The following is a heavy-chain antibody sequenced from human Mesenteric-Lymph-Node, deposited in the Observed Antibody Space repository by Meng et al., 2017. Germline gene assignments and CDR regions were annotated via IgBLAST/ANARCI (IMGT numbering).Heavy chain of an antibody. Sequence: ASVKVSCKVSGYSLSELSMHWVRQAPGIGLEWMGGFHPEDGETIYAQKFQGRVTMTEDTSTDTACMELSSLRSDDTAVYYCARYRSTWYNWFDPWGQGTLVTVSS. CDR2: FHPEDGET. V-gene: IGHV1-24*01. J-gene: IGHJ5*02. D-gene: IGHD6-13*01. CDR1: GYSLSELS. CDR3: ARYRSTWYNWFDP.